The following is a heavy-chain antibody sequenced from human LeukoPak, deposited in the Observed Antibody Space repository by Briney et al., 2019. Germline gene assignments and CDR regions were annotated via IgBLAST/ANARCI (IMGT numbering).Heavy chain of an antibody. V-gene: IGHV1-8*01. D-gene: IGHD3-22*01. J-gene: IGHJ4*02. CDR1: GYTFTSYD. CDR3: ARGHGVWYYFDGSGSLLDY. CDR2: MNPNSGNT. Sequence: ASVKVSCKASGYTFTSYDINWVRQATGQGLEWMGWMNPNSGNTGYAQNFQGRVTMTRNTSISTAYMELSSLRSEDTAVYYCARGHGVWYYFDGSGSLLDYWGQGTLVTVSS.